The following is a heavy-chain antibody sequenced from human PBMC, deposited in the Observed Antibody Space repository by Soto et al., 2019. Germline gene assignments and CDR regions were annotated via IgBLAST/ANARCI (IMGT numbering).Heavy chain of an antibody. Sequence: QVQLVESGGGLVKTSGSLRIACAASGFTFSDYYMSGVRQAPGKVLEWVSYISSSGNTIYYAASVKGRFTISRDNAKNSLYLQMTSLRAEDTALYFCAKMSSENYYDPVFSWGQGTLVTVSS. V-gene: IGHV3-11*01. D-gene: IGHD3-22*01. CDR2: ISSSGNTI. CDR1: GFTFSDYY. CDR3: AKMSSENYYDPVFS. J-gene: IGHJ4*02.